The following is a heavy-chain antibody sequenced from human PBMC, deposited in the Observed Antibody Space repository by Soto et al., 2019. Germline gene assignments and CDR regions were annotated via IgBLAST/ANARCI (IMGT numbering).Heavy chain of an antibody. Sequence: GSGPTLVNPTQTLTLTCTFSGFSLSTSGVGVGWIRQPPGKALEWLALIYWDDDKRYSPSLKSRLTITKDTSKNQVVLTMTNMDPVDTATYYCAHRPPPSSSSWYVSDNWLDPWGQGTLVTVSS. CDR1: GFSLSTSGVG. V-gene: IGHV2-5*02. D-gene: IGHD6-13*01. CDR3: AHRPPPSSSSWYVSDNWLDP. CDR2: IYWDDDK. J-gene: IGHJ5*02.